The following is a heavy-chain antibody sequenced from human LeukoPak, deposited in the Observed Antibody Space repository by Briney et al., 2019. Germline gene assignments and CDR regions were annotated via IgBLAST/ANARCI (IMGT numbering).Heavy chain of an antibody. V-gene: IGHV1-2*06. J-gene: IGHJ4*02. CDR1: GYTFSGHY. CDR2: INPNTGVA. CDR3: AREDVDRYY. D-gene: IGHD3-16*02. Sequence: ASVKVSCKASGYTFSGHYLHWVRQAPGQGLEWMGRINPNTGVAQYTENFQGRVTMTGDTSISTAYMELSSLRSEDTAVYYCAREDVDRYYWGQGTLVTVSS.